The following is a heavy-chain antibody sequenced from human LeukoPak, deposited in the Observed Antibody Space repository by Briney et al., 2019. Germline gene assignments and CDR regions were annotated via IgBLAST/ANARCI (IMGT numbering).Heavy chain of an antibody. CDR2: ISGSGGST. V-gene: IGHV3-23*01. D-gene: IGHD2-15*01. CDR3: AKLPCSGGSCYLDY. J-gene: IGHJ4*02. Sequence: PGGSLRLSCAASGFTFSSYAMSWVRQAPGKGLEWVLAISGSGGSTYYADSVKGRFTISRDNSKNTLYLQMNSLRAEDTAVYYCAKLPCSGGSCYLDYWGQGTLVTVSS. CDR1: GFTFSSYA.